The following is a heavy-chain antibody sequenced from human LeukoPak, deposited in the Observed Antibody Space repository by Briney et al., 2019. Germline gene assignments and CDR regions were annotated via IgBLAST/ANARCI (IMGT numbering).Heavy chain of an antibody. CDR1: GFTFSSYG. V-gene: IGHV3-30*18. Sequence: HPGGSLRLSCAASGFTFSSYGMHWVRQAPGKGLEWVAVISYDGSNKYYADSVKGRFTISRDNSKNTLYLQMNSLRAEDTAVYYCAKLSSVAGTFDIWGQGTMVTVSS. D-gene: IGHD6-19*01. J-gene: IGHJ3*02. CDR2: ISYDGSNK. CDR3: AKLSSVAGTFDI.